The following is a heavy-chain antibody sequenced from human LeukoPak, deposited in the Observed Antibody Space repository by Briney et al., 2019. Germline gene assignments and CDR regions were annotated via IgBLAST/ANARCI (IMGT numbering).Heavy chain of an antibody. CDR1: RFTFSSYG. CDR2: IQYDGSNE. D-gene: IGHD6-13*01. CDR3: AKERGSSWYSDFDI. J-gene: IGHJ3*02. V-gene: IGHV3-30*02. Sequence: GGSLRLSCAASRFTFSSYGMHWVRQAPGKGLEWVAYIQYDGSNEQYADSVKGRFTISRDNSKDTLYQQMNSLRAEDTAVYYCAKERGSSWYSDFDIWGQGTMVTVSS.